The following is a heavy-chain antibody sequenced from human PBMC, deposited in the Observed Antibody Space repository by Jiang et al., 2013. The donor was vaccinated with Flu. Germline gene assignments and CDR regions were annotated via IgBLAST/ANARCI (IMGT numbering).Heavy chain of an antibody. CDR3: ARIVATTDFIDY. D-gene: IGHD5-12*01. V-gene: IGHV4-30-4*01. J-gene: IGHJ4*02. Sequence: SISSGDYYWSWIRQPPREGPGVDWVHLLHGSTYYNPSLKSRVTISVDTSKNQFSLKLSSVTAADTAVYYCARIVATTDFIDYWGQGTLVTVSS. CDR2: LLHGST. CDR1: SISSGDYY.